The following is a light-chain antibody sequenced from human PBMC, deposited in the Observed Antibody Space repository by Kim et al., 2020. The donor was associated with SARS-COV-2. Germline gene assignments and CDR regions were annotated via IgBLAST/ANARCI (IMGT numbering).Light chain of an antibody. J-gene: IGKJ2*01. Sequence: DIVMTQSPLSLPVTPGEPASISCRSSQSLLHSNGYNYLDWYLQKPGQSPQLLIYLGSNRASGVPDRFSGSGSGTDFTLKSSRVEAKDVGVYYCMQALQTPYTFGQGTKLEI. CDR3: MQALQTPYT. CDR1: QSLLHSNGYNY. V-gene: IGKV2-28*01. CDR2: LGS.